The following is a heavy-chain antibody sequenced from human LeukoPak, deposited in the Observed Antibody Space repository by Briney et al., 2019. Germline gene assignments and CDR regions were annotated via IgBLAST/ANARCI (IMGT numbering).Heavy chain of an antibody. J-gene: IGHJ4*02. Sequence: SQTLSLTCTVSGGSISSGDYYWSWIRQPPGKGLEWIGYIYYSGSTYYNPSLKSRVTISVDTSKNQFSLKLSSVTAADTAVYYCARVGSSLSASDSSGFGTFDYWGQGTLVTVSS. CDR1: GGSISSGDYY. V-gene: IGHV4-30-4*01. CDR3: ARVGSSLSASDSSGFGTFDY. D-gene: IGHD3-22*01. CDR2: IYYSGST.